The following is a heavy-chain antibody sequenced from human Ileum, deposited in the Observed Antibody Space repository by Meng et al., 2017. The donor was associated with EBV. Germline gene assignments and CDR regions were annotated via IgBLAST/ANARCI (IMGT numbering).Heavy chain of an antibody. V-gene: IGHV3-74*01. CDR3: ATVRDGYPRLFDY. CDR1: GFTFSDYW. D-gene: IGHD5-24*01. J-gene: IGHJ4*02. CDR2: ITSDGSST. Sequence: EVPLWESGVALVRPGGSLRLSCAASGFTFSDYWMHWVRQAPGKGLVWVSHITSDGSSTNYADSVKGRFTISRDNAKNTLYLQMNSLRAEDAAVYYCATVRDGYPRLFDYWGQGTLVTVSS.